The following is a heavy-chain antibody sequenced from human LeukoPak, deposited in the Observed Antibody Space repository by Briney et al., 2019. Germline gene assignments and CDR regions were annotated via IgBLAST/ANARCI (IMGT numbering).Heavy chain of an antibody. Sequence: GGSLRLSCEASGFTFNTYWMHWVRQAPGEGLMWVSRINREGTSTRYADSVKGRFTISRDNAKNTLFLQMSSLRPEDTAVYYCAGQYFGFDYWGQGTLVTVSS. CDR3: AGQYFGFDY. CDR1: GFTFNTYW. CDR2: INREGTST. J-gene: IGHJ4*02. D-gene: IGHD2/OR15-2a*01. V-gene: IGHV3-74*01.